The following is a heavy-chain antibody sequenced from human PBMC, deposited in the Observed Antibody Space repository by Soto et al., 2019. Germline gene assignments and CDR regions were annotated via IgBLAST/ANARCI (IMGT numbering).Heavy chain of an antibody. CDR3: ARRYCSGTSCYPGFDYYYGMDV. CDR1: GYSFTSYW. CDR2: IDPSDSYT. Sequence: GESLKISCMGSGYSFTSYWISWVRQMPGKGLEWMGRIDPSDSYTNYSPSFQGHVTISADKSISTAYLQWSSLKASDTAMYYCARRYCSGTSCYPGFDYYYGMDVWGKGTTVTVSS. J-gene: IGHJ6*04. D-gene: IGHD2-2*01. V-gene: IGHV5-10-1*01.